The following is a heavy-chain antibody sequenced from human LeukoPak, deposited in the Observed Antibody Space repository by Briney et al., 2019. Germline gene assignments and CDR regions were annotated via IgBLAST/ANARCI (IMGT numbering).Heavy chain of an antibody. CDR2: INHSGST. Sequence: MSSETLSLTCAVYGGSFSGYYWSWIRQPPGKGLEWIGEINHSGSTNYNPSLKSRVTISVDTSKNQFSLKLSSVTAADTAVYYCARGNIVVVPAALFYYYYYYMDVWGKGTTVTVSS. CDR3: ARGNIVVVPAALFYYYYYYMDV. V-gene: IGHV4-34*01. D-gene: IGHD2-2*01. J-gene: IGHJ6*03. CDR1: GGSFSGYY.